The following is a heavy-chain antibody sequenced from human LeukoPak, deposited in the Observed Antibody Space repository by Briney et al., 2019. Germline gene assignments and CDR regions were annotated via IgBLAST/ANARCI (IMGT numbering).Heavy chain of an antibody. CDR2: INSAGDT. J-gene: IGHJ4*02. V-gene: IGHV3-66*01. Sequence: GGSLRLSCAASGFAISRNFMTWVSQAPGQGLEWDSIINSAGDTYYAETVKGRLTISRDNSKDTLSLQMNSLRAEDTAVYYCAKDIAQGYTFGSIEQDYWGQGTLVTVSS. D-gene: IGHD5-18*01. CDR3: AKDIAQGYTFGSIEQDY. CDR1: GFAISRNF.